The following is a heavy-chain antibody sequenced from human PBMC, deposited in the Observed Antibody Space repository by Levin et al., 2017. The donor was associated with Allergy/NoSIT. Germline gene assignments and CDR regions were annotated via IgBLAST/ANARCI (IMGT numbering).Heavy chain of an antibody. Sequence: PSETLSLTCTVSGGSISSYYWSWIRQPPGKGLEWIGYIYYSGSTNYNPSLKSRVTISVDTSKNQFSLKLSSVTAADTAVYYCARRAYYDILTGYEGPNNWFDPWGQGTLVTVSS. V-gene: IGHV4-59*08. J-gene: IGHJ5*02. CDR1: GGSISSYY. D-gene: IGHD3-9*01. CDR3: ARRAYYDILTGYEGPNNWFDP. CDR2: IYYSGST.